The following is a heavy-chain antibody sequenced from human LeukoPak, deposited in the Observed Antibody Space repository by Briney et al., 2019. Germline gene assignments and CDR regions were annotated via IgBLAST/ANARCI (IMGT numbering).Heavy chain of an antibody. CDR3: AREGGAGGPGDMVRADYGMDV. D-gene: IGHD3-10*01. CDR1: GYTFTSYG. V-gene: IGHV1-69*06. CDR2: IIPIFGTA. Sequence: GASVKVSCKASGYTFTSYGISWVRQAPGQGLEWMGGIIPIFGTANYAQKFQGRVTITADKSTSTAYMELSSLRSEDTAVYYCAREGGAGGPGDMVRADYGMDVWGQGTTVTVSS. J-gene: IGHJ6*02.